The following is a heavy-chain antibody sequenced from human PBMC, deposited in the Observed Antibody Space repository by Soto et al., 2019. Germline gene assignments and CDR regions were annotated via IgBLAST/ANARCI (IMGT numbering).Heavy chain of an antibody. V-gene: IGHV3-73*02. CDR3: SRKLVGAADRPSHFYGMAV. Sequence: EVQLVESGGGLVQPGGSLKISCAVSGLSFNDSAIHWVRQASGKGLEGVGRIRSKVNTYATTYAASVKGRFIISRDDSKNTAYLQMNSLKVEDTAVYFCSRKLVGAADRPSHFYGMAVWGHGTSVNVS. CDR1: GLSFNDSA. D-gene: IGHD6-13*01. J-gene: IGHJ6*02. CDR2: IRSKVNTYAT.